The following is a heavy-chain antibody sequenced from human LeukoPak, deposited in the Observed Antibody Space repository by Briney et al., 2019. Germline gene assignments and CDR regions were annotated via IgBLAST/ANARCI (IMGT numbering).Heavy chain of an antibody. J-gene: IGHJ4*02. CDR2: ISNNGGYK. CDR3: AKDRRPRITMIEGAHFDY. CDR1: GFTFSSYG. D-gene: IGHD3-22*01. V-gene: IGHV3-33*06. Sequence: PGGSLRLSCATSGFTFSSYGFHWVRQAPGKGLEWVAVISNNGGYKHYTDSVKGRFTISRDDSKSTVYLQMNSLRAEDTAVYYCAKDRRPRITMIEGAHFDYWGQGTLVTVSS.